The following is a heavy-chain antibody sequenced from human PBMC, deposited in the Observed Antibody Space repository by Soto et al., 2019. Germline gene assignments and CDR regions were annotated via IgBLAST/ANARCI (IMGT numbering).Heavy chain of an antibody. Sequence: PSETLSLTCTVSGGSISSSSYYWGWIRQPPGKGLEWIGSIYYSGTTYYNPSLKSRVTMSVDTSKNQFSLKLSSVTAADTAVYYCARDGSGRGGASPLDYWGQGTLVTVSS. D-gene: IGHD1-26*01. J-gene: IGHJ4*02. CDR3: ARDGSGRGGASPLDY. CDR2: IYYSGTT. V-gene: IGHV4-39*07. CDR1: GGSISSSSYY.